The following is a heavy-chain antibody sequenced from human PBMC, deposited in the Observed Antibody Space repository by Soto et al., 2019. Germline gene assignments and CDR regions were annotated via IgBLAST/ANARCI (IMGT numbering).Heavy chain of an antibody. Sequence: EVQLLESGGGLVQPGGSLRLSCAASGFTFSSYAMSWVRQAPGKGLEWVSAISGSGGSTYYADSVKGRFTISRDNSKNTLYLQMNSLRPEDTAVYYCAKHLTIVVVPAAHVDYYYGMDVWGQGTTVTVSS. CDR1: GFTFSSYA. J-gene: IGHJ6*02. D-gene: IGHD2-2*01. CDR2: ISGSGGST. V-gene: IGHV3-23*01. CDR3: AKHLTIVVVPAAHVDYYYGMDV.